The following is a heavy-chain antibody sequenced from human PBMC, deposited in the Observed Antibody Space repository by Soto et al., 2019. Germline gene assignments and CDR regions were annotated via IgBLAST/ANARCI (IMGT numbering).Heavy chain of an antibody. J-gene: IGHJ3*02. CDR2: ISSSTSTI. Sequence: EVQLVESGGGLVQPGGSLRLSCAASGFTFSTYSMSWVRQAPGEGLEWLSYISSSTSTIYYPASVKGRFTISRDNAKNSLYLQMNSLRDEDTAVYYCATVRHDAFDIWGQGTLVTVSS. CDR1: GFTFSTYS. V-gene: IGHV3-48*02. CDR3: ATVRHDAFDI.